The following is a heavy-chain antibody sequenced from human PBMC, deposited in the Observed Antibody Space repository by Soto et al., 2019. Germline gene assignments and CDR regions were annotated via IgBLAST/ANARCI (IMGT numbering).Heavy chain of an antibody. Sequence: EVQLVESGGGLVQPGRSLRLSCAASGFTFDDYAMHWVRQAPGKGLEWVSTISSADDTYYADSVKGRFTISRDNSKNTLYLQMNSLRGEDTAVYYCAKGEAVAGTEFDYWGQGTLVTVSS. D-gene: IGHD6-13*01. CDR1: GFTFDDYA. J-gene: IGHJ4*02. V-gene: IGHV3-23*04. CDR2: ISSADDT. CDR3: AKGEAVAGTEFDY.